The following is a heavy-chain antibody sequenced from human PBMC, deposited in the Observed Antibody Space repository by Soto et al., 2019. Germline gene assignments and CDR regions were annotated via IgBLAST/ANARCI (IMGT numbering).Heavy chain of an antibody. Sequence: QVQLVQSATEVKKPGASVRVSCQASGYTFNRYGITWLRQAPGQGLEWMGWISAYNGNTNYAQKFQDRVTMTTDTSTNTGYMELSRLRSNDTAVYYCASAHPRIAASDDAFDIWGQGTMVTVTS. V-gene: IGHV1-18*04. CDR1: GYTFNRYG. D-gene: IGHD6-13*01. J-gene: IGHJ3*02. CDR2: ISAYNGNT. CDR3: ASAHPRIAASDDAFDI.